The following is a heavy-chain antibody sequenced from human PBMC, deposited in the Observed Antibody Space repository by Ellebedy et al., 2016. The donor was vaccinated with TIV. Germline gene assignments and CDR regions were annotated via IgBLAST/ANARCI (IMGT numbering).Heavy chain of an antibody. J-gene: IGHJ4*02. CDR3: ARHITGTTGFDY. CDR1: GYSFANYG. Sequence: AASVKVSCKASGYSFANYGLTWVRQAPGQGLEGLGWTTAYGAKPIYAQKFQGRVTLTTDTSTDTAYMQVRSLTSDDTAVYYCARHITGTTGFDYWGQGTLVTVPS. CDR2: TTAYGAKP. D-gene: IGHD1-7*01. V-gene: IGHV1-18*01.